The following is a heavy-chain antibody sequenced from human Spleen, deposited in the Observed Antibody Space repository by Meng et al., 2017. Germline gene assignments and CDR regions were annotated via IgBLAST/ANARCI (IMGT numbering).Heavy chain of an antibody. D-gene: IGHD4-23*01. V-gene: IGHV4-4*02. Sequence: QVQLQESGPGLVKPSGTLSLTCDVSGGSIRNDQWWSWVRQPPGKGLEWIGEIYHSGCSNYCPSFKSRVSMSTGTSKNQFSLKVNSVTAADTAVYYCARVFGDYGGPSGAYYFDYWGQGTLVTVSS. CDR3: ARVFGDYGGPSGAYYFDY. CDR1: GGSIRNDQW. CDR2: IYHSGCS. J-gene: IGHJ4*02.